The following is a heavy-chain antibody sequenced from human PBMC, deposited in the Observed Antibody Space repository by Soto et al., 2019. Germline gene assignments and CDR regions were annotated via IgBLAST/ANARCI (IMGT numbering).Heavy chain of an antibody. D-gene: IGHD2-15*01. J-gene: IGHJ4*02. CDR3: ARDGWNYFDY. CDR1: GFTFGSYD. Sequence: PGGSLRLSCAASGFTFGSYDMHWVRQPTEKGLEWVSAIGTAGDTYYPGSVKGRFTISRENAKNSLYLQMSSLRAEDTAVYYCARDGWNYFDYWGQGTLVTVSS. CDR2: IGTAGDT. V-gene: IGHV3-13*04.